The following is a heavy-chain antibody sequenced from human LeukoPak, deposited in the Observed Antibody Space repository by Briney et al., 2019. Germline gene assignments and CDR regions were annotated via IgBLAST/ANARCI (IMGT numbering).Heavy chain of an antibody. V-gene: IGHV3-23*01. D-gene: IGHD6-19*01. CDR2: VSASGSNT. CDR1: GFPYSTYA. CDR3: AKTTTGYSSGRYPGWPVDY. J-gene: IGHJ4*02. Sequence: GGFLRLSCAASGFPYSTYATTWVRQAPGKGLEWVSAVSASGSNTYYADSVKGRFTISRDNSKNTVYLQMNSLRAEDTAVYYCAKTTTGYSSGRYPGWPVDYWGQGTLVTVSS.